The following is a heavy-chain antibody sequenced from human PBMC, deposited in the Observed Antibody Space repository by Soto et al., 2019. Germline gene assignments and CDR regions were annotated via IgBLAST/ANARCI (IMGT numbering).Heavy chain of an antibody. CDR1: GGTFSSYA. CDR2: IIPIFGTT. CDR3: ASGIDGDGYNLAVFAY. D-gene: IGHD5-12*01. Sequence: QVQLVQSGAEVKKPGSSVKVSCKASGGTFSSYAISWVRQAPGQGLEWMGGIIPIFGTTNYAQKFQGRVRITATVSTSTAYMELSRLGSEDTAVYFCASGIDGDGYNLAVFAYWGQGTLVTVSS. J-gene: IGHJ4*02. V-gene: IGHV1-69*12.